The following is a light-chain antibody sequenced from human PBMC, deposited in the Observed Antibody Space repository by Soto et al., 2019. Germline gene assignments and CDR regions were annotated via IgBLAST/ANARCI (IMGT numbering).Light chain of an antibody. V-gene: IGLV2-14*01. CDR2: EVS. CDR1: SSDIGSYNY. J-gene: IGLJ2*01. CDR3: SSQTTSLTVI. Sequence: QSALTQPASVSGSPGQSITISCAGTSSDIGSYNYVSWFQQHPGKAPKILIYEVSNRPSGVSHRFSGSKSGNTASLIISGLQAEDEADYYCSSQTTSLTVIFGGGTTLTVL.